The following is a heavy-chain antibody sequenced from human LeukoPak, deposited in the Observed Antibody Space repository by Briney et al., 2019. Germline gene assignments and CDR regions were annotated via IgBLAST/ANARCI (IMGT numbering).Heavy chain of an antibody. J-gene: IGHJ3*02. Sequence: SQAVSVTCAISGYSVSSNNVAWNWLTQSPAGGLVGLGRTYYRYKWYNDYAVSVKSRITINPETSKNQFSLQLNSVNPADTSVSYCARDLRRPLLQAFHIWGRGTMLSLPS. CDR2: TYYRYKWYN. CDR3: ARDLRRPLLQAFHI. V-gene: IGHV6-1*01. CDR1: GYSVSSNNVA. D-gene: IGHD2-21*02.